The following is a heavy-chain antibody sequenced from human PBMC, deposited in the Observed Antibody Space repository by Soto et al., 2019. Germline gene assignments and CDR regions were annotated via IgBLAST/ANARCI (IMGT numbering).Heavy chain of an antibody. D-gene: IGHD2-15*01. J-gene: IGHJ6*02. CDR2: INHIGST. V-gene: IGHV4-34*01. CDR3: ARSVVVAATPSDYSYSGMDV. CDR1: GGSFSGYY. Sequence: SESLSVTYAVYGGSFSGYYWSWIRQPRGKGLEWIVEINHIGSTNYNPPLKSRLTITVDTSKNQFYLKLSSVTAANTAVYYCARSVVVAATPSDYSYSGMDVWGQGTTVTVSS.